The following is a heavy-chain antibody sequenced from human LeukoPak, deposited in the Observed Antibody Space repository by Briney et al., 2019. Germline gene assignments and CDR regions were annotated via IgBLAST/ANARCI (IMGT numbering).Heavy chain of an antibody. CDR3: ARDGELTTVTSLGAFDI. V-gene: IGHV3-30*02. CDR1: GFTFSSYG. Sequence: GGSLRLSCATSGFTFSSYGMQWVRQAPGKGLEWVAFIRYDGSNKYYADSVKGRFAISRDNAKNSLYLQMNSLRAEDTAVYYCARDGELTTVTSLGAFDIWGQGTMVTVSS. D-gene: IGHD4-17*01. J-gene: IGHJ3*02. CDR2: IRYDGSNK.